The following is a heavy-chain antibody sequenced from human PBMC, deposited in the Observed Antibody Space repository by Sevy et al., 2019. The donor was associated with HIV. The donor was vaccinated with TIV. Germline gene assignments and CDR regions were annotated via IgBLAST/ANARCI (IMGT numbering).Heavy chain of an antibody. Sequence: GGSLRLSCAASGFTFSNYWMSWVRQAPGKGLEWVANIKQDGSEKYYVGSVKGRFTISRDNAKNSLSLQMNSLRAGDTAMYYCARDKGQGWFDPWGQGTLVTVSS. CDR2: IKQDGSEK. V-gene: IGHV3-7*01. CDR1: GFTFSNYW. CDR3: ARDKGQGWFDP. J-gene: IGHJ5*02.